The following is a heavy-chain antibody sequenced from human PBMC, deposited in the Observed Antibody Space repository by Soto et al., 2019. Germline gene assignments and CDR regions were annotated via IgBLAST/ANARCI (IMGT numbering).Heavy chain of an antibody. CDR2: INHSGST. Sequence: SETLSLTCAVYGGSFSGYYWSWIRQPPGKGLEWIGEINHSGSTNYNPSLKSRVTISVDTSKNQFSLKLSSVTAADTAVYYCARGHYRIAARPNWFDPWGQGTLVTVSS. V-gene: IGHV4-34*01. D-gene: IGHD6-6*01. CDR1: GGSFSGYY. J-gene: IGHJ5*02. CDR3: ARGHYRIAARPNWFDP.